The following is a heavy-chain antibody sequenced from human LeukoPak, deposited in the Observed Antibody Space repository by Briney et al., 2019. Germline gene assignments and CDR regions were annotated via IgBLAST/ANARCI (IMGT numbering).Heavy chain of an antibody. D-gene: IGHD3-22*01. J-gene: IGHJ5*02. Sequence: PGGSLRLSCAASGFTFDDYGMSWVRQAPGKGLEWVSGINWNGGSTGYADSVKGRFTISRDNSKNTLYLQMNSLRAEDTAVYYCASHYDSSGYYGYWFDPWGQGTLVTVSS. CDR1: GFTFDDYG. CDR3: ASHYDSSGYYGYWFDP. V-gene: IGHV3-20*04. CDR2: INWNGGST.